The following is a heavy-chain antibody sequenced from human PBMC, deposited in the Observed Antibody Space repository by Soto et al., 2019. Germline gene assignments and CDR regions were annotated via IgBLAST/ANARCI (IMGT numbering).Heavy chain of an antibody. D-gene: IGHD3-22*01. CDR2: VLHNGDT. Sequence: PSETLSLTCVVSGGSISARNWWSWVRQAPGKGLEWIGEVLHNGDTTYSPSLRSRVTISVDKSKNQFSLHLTSVTAADTAVYYCTRLIYDSRLNYFYFDLWGQGALVTVSS. CDR3: TRLIYDSRLNYFYFDL. J-gene: IGHJ4*02. CDR1: GGSISARNW. V-gene: IGHV4-4*02.